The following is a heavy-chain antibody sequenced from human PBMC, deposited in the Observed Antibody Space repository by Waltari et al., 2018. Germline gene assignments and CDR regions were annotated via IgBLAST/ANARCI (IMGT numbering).Heavy chain of an antibody. D-gene: IGHD3-16*02. CDR1: GFTFGNSD. J-gene: IGHJ3*02. V-gene: IGHV3-23*01. CDR2: ISGSSSST. Sequence: EVQLLESGGGLVQHGGSLRLSCAASGFTFGNSDLSWVRQAPGKGLEWISGISGSSSSTYYADSVKGRFTISRDNSKNTLYLQMNSLRVEDTAVYFCAKVEGGIVTRYYALDIWGQGTMVTVSS. CDR3: AKVEGGIVTRYYALDI.